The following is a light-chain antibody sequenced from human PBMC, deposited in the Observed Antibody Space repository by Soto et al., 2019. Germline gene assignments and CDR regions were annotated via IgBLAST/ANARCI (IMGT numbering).Light chain of an antibody. CDR1: QSVSSY. V-gene: IGKV3-11*01. CDR2: DAS. Sequence: EIVLTQSPATLSLSPGERATLSCRASQSVSSYLAWYQQKPGQAPRLLIYDASNRATGIPARFSGSGSGTDFPLTISSLEPEDFAVYYCQQRSNWPRTCGQGTKLEIK. CDR3: QQRSNWPRT. J-gene: IGKJ2*01.